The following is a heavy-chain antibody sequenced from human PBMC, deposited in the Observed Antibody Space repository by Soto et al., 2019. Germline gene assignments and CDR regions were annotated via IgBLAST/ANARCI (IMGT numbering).Heavy chain of an antibody. J-gene: IGHJ3*01. D-gene: IGHD3-16*01. CDR1: GYSISSGYY. CDR3: ARVRGGTYQQAFDL. Sequence: SETLSLTCAVSGYSISSGYYWGWIRQPPGKGLEWIGSIYHSGSTYYNPSLKSRVTISVDTSKNQFSLKLSSVTAADTAVFYCARVRGGTYQQAFDLWGQGTVVTVSS. CDR2: IYHSGST. V-gene: IGHV4-38-2*01.